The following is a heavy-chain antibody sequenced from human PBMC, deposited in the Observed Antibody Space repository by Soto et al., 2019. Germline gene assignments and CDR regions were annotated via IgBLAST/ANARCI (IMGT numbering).Heavy chain of an antibody. J-gene: IGHJ3*02. CDR1: GFTFSSYA. V-gene: IGHV3-23*01. CDR2: VSGSGGST. D-gene: IGHD3-10*01. Sequence: GGSLRPSCAASGFTFSSYAMNWVRQAPEKAPEWVSGVSGSGGSTYYADSVKGRFTISRDNSKNTLYLQMNSLRAEDTAVYYCAKDLFMYYYGSGSYINTFDIWGQGTMVTVS. CDR3: AKDLFMYYYGSGSYINTFDI.